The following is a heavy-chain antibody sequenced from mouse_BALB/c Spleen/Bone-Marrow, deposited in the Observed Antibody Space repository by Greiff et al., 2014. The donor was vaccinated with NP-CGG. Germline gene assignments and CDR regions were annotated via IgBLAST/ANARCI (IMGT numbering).Heavy chain of an antibody. CDR2: IDPSDSYT. V-gene: IGHV1-69*02. D-gene: IGHD2-10*02. CDR1: GYTFTSYW. CDR3: TRQYGNYYAMDY. J-gene: IGHJ4*01. Sequence: VQLQQSGAELVRPGASVKVSCKASGYTFTSYWINWVKQRPGQGLEWIGNIDPSDSYTNYNQNFKDKATLTVDKSSSTAYMQLSSPTSEDSAVYYCTRQYGNYYAMDYWGQGTSVTVSS.